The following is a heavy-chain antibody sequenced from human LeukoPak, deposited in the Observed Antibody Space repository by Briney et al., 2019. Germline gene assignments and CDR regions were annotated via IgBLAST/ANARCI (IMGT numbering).Heavy chain of an antibody. CDR1: GGSLSGYY. D-gene: IGHD5-18*01. Sequence: SETLSLTCAVYGGSLSGYYWSWLRQPPGKGLEWIGEINHSGSTNYNPSLKSRVTISVDTSKNQFSLKLSSVTAADTAVYYCARRSWIRGSLDIWGQGTMVTVSS. V-gene: IGHV4-34*01. J-gene: IGHJ3*02. CDR3: ARRSWIRGSLDI. CDR2: INHSGST.